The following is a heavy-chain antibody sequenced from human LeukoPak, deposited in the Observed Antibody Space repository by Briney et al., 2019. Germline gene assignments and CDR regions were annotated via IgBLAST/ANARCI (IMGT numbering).Heavy chain of an antibody. J-gene: IGHJ6*04. CDR2: INHSGST. CDR3: GRGVFVRSSSWYEGYYYYYGMDV. V-gene: IGHV4-34*01. Sequence: PSETLSLTCAVYGGSFSGYYWSWIRQPPGKGLEWIGEINHSGSTNYNPSLKSRVTISVDTSKNQFSLKLSSVTAADTAVYYCGRGVFVRSSSWYEGYYYYYGMDVWGKGTTVTVSS. D-gene: IGHD6-13*01. CDR1: GGSFSGYY.